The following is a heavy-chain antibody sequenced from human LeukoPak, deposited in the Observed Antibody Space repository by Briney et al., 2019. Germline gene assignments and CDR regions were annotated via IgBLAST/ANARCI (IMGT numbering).Heavy chain of an antibody. J-gene: IGHJ4*02. D-gene: IGHD3-16*02. V-gene: IGHV4-61*03. CDR2: VNLQGGT. CDR3: AREGGSYRPLDY. CDR1: GGSVSSANYY. Sequence: PSETLSLTCTVSGGSVSSANYYWSWIRQSPGKGLEWIGEVNLQGGTNYNPSLLRRVAISVDTSANHVSLQMTSVTAADTAVYYCAREGGSYRPLDYSGQGTLVTVSS.